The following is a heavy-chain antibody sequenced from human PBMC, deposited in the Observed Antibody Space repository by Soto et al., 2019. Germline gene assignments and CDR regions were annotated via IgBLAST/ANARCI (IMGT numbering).Heavy chain of an antibody. CDR3: ASLYRGIAAAAPFDY. CDR1: GYTFTGYY. J-gene: IGHJ4*02. V-gene: IGHV1-2*02. D-gene: IGHD6-13*01. CDR2: INPNSGGT. Sequence: ASVKVSCKASGYTFTGYYMHWVRQAPGQGLEWMGWINPNSGGTNYAQKFQGRVTMTRDTSISTAYMELSRLRSDDTAVYYCASLYRGIAAAAPFDYWGQGTLVTVSS.